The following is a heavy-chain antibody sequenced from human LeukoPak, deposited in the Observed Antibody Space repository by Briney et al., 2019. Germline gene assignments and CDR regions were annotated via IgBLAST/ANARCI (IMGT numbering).Heavy chain of an antibody. D-gene: IGHD2-15*01. CDR3: AKDGDYCSGGSCYSTPYFDY. Sequence: PGGSLRLSCTASGFPFSSYGMHWVRQAPGKGLEWVAIIRYDGNKKYYADSVKGRFTISRDNSKNTLDLQMNSLRAKDTAVYYCAKDGDYCSGGSCYSTPYFDYWGQGTLVTVSS. J-gene: IGHJ4*02. CDR2: IRYDGNKK. V-gene: IGHV3-30*02. CDR1: GFPFSSYG.